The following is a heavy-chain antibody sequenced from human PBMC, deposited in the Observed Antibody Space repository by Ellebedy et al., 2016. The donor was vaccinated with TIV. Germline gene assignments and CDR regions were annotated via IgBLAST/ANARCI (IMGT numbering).Heavy chain of an antibody. Sequence: SVKVSCKASGGSFSSYGINWVRQAPGQGLEWMGGVIPIFGTANYAQKFQGRVSMTTDTSTSTAYMELRSLRYDDTALYYCARDLVHFESRGYYSEYWGQGTLVTVSS. CDR3: ARDLVHFESRGYYSEY. CDR2: VIPIFGTA. V-gene: IGHV1-69*05. CDR1: GGSFSSYG. J-gene: IGHJ4*02. D-gene: IGHD3-22*01.